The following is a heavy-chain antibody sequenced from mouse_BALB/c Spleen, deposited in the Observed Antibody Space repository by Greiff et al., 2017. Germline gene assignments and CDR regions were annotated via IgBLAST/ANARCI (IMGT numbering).Heavy chain of an antibody. CDR3: ARGYGNIYYYAMDY. D-gene: IGHD2-1*01. V-gene: IGHV1-9*01. CDR2: ILPGSGST. J-gene: IGHJ4*01. Sequence: VKLMESGAELMKPGASVKISCKATGYTFSSYWIEWVKQRPGHGLEWIGEILPGSGSTNYNEKFKGKATFTADTSSNTAYMQLSSLTSEDSAVYYCARGYGNIYYYAMDYWGQGTSVTVSS. CDR1: GYTFSSYW.